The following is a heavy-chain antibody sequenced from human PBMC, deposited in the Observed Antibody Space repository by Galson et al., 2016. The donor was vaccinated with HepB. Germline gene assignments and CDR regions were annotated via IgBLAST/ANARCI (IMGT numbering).Heavy chain of an antibody. V-gene: IGHV1-18*04. CDR3: ARDSGNWISFGLALDV. Sequence: SVKVSCKASGYTFTSYGISWVRQAPGQGLEWMGWTSAYNGNTNYAQKFQGRLTMTTHTSTTTLYMELRSLTSDDTAVYYCARDSGNWISFGLALDVWGRGTLVAVSS. J-gene: IGHJ3*01. CDR1: GYTFTSYG. CDR2: TSAYNGNT. D-gene: IGHD1-1*01.